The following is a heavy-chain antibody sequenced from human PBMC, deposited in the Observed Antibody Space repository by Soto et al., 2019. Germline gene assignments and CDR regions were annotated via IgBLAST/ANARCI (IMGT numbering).Heavy chain of an antibody. CDR1: GGSISSYY. V-gene: IGHV4-59*01. D-gene: IGHD6-13*01. CDR3: ARGKKQLGYYYYYMDV. CDR2: IYYSGST. J-gene: IGHJ6*03. Sequence: QVQLQESGPGLVKPSETLSLTCTVSGGSISSYYWSWIRQPPGKGLEWIGYIYYSGSTNYNPSLKSRVTISVDTSKNQFSRKLSSVTAADTAVYYCARGKKQLGYYYYYMDVWGKGTTVTVSS.